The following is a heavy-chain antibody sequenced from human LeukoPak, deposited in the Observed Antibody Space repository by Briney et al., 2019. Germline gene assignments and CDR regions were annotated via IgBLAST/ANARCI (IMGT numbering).Heavy chain of an antibody. CDR3: ARGLVPDIVVVRDSLSLYAFDI. CDR2: INPSGGST. CDR1: GYTFTSYY. J-gene: IGHJ3*02. Sequence: GASVKVSCKASGYTFTSYYMHWVRQAPGQGLEWMGIINPSGGSTSYAQKFQGRVTMTRDTSTSTVYMELSSLRSEDTAVYYCARGLVPDIVVVRDSLSLYAFDIWGQGTMVTVSS. V-gene: IGHV1-46*01. D-gene: IGHD2-2*01.